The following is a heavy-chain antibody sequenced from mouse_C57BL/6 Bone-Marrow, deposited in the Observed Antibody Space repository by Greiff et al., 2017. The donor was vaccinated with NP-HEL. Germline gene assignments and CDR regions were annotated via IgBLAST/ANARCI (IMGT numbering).Heavy chain of an antibody. V-gene: IGHV1-81*01. CDR3: ASASAQARGFDY. CDR1: GYTFTSYG. CDR2: IYPRSGNT. D-gene: IGHD3-2*02. J-gene: IGHJ2*01. Sequence: VKLMESGAELARPGASVKLSCKASGYTFTSYGIRWVKQRTGQGLEWIGEIYPRSGNTYYNEKFKGKATLTADKSSSTAYMELRSLTSEDSAVYFCASASAQARGFDYWGQGTTLTVSS.